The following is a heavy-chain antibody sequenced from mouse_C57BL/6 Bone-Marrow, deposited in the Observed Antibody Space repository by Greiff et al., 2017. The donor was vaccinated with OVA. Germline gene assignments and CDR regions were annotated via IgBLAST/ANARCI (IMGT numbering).Heavy chain of an antibody. V-gene: IGHV12-3*01. J-gene: IGHJ2*01. Sequence: KVEESGPGLVKPSQSLFLTCSITGFPITSGYYWIWIRQSPGKPLEWMGYITHSGETFYNPSLQSPISITRETSKNQFFLQLNSVTTEDTAMYYCAGDRYGYYYFDYWGQGTTLTVSS. CDR1: GFPITSGYY. CDR2: ITHSGET. D-gene: IGHD2-3*01. CDR3: AGDRYGYYYFDY.